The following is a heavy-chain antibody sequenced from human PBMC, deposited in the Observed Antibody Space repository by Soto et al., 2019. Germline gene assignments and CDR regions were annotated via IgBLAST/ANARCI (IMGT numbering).Heavy chain of an antibody. D-gene: IGHD1-1*01. Sequence: PXGTLTLTCAVSGVSIRSSAYHWGWVRQPPGKGLEWLGSVDQSGTTYYNPSLNRRVTISLDTSKSHFSLKVTSATAADTAVYYCARRMNVAGGWFDSWGQGTPVTVSS. V-gene: IGHV4-39*02. CDR3: ARRMNVAGGWFDS. CDR1: GVSIRSSAYH. CDR2: VDQSGTT. J-gene: IGHJ5*01.